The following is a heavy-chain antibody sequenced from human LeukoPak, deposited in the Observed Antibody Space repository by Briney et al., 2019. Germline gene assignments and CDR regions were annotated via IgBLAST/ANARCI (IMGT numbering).Heavy chain of an antibody. CDR1: GFTFSTSG. J-gene: IGHJ5*02. CDR3: VKGPYSGFS. V-gene: IGHV3-30*02. Sequence: PGGSLRLSCAASGFTFSTSGMHWVRQSPGKGLDWVAFIRNDGTKKNYADSVKGRFTISRDNSKNTLYLQMDSLSAEDTAVYYCVKGPYSGFSWGQGTLVTVSS. D-gene: IGHD1-26*01. CDR2: IRNDGTKK.